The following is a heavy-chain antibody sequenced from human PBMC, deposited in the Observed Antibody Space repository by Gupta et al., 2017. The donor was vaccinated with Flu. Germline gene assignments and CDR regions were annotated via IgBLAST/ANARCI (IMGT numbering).Heavy chain of an antibody. D-gene: IGHD6-13*01. CDR2: IRGSGGRT. V-gene: IGHV3-23*01. CDR3: AKDIYRGAAGSLFDY. Sequence: EVQLLESGGGLVQPGGSLRLSCAASGFTFSSYAMSWVRQAPGKGLEWVSAIRGSGGRTYYADSVKGRFTISRDNSKNTLYLQMNGLRAEDTAVYYCAKDIYRGAAGSLFDYWGQGTLVTVSS. CDR1: GFTFSSYA. J-gene: IGHJ4*02.